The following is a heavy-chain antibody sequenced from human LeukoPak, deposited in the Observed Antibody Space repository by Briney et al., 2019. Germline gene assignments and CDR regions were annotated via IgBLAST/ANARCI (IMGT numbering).Heavy chain of an antibody. J-gene: IGHJ4*02. CDR1: GGTFSSYA. Sequence: ASVKVSCKASGGTFSSYAISWVRQAPGQGLEWMGIINPSGGSTSYAQKFQGRVTMTRDTSTSTVYMELSSLRSEDTAVYYCARVTTNFDYWGQGTLVTVSS. CDR2: INPSGGST. CDR3: ARVTTNFDY. V-gene: IGHV1-46*01. D-gene: IGHD4-11*01.